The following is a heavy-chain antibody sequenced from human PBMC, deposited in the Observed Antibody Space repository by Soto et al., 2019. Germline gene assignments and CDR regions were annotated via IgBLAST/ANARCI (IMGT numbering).Heavy chain of an antibody. Sequence: GGSLRLSCAASGFTFSSYGMHWVRQAPGKGLEWVAVISYDGSNKYYADSVKGRFTISRDNSKNTLYLQMNSLRAEDTAVYYCAKDRASARGGDFWSGYYTGSPMDVWGKGTTVTVSS. CDR2: ISYDGSNK. D-gene: IGHD3-3*01. CDR1: GFTFSSYG. CDR3: AKDRASARGGDFWSGYYTGSPMDV. V-gene: IGHV3-30*18. J-gene: IGHJ6*03.